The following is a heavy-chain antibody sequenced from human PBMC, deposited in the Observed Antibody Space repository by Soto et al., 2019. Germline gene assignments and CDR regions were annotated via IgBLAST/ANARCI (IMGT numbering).Heavy chain of an antibody. Sequence: QVQLQESGPGLVKPSQTLSLTCTVSGGSISSGGYYWSWIRQHPGKGLEWIGYIYYSGSTYYNPALKSRVTISVDTSKNQFSLKLSSVTAADTAVYYCARDGYDMFGWFDPWGQGTLVTVSS. CDR2: IYYSGST. CDR1: GGSISSGGYY. CDR3: ARDGYDMFGWFDP. D-gene: IGHD5-12*01. V-gene: IGHV4-31*03. J-gene: IGHJ5*02.